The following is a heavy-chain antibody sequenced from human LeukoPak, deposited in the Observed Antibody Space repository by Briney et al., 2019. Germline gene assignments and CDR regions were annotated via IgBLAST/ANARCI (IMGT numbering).Heavy chain of an antibody. CDR3: ARDPNGDYIGTFDM. J-gene: IGHJ3*02. CDR1: GLTFSRHA. Sequence: PGGSLRLSCAASGLTFSRHAMSWVRQAPGKGLEWVSSISGSGGSTQYADSVQGRFAISRDNSKNTLYLQMNSLRVEDTAVYFCARDPNGDYIGTFDMWGRGTMVSVSS. CDR2: ISGSGGST. V-gene: IGHV3-23*01. D-gene: IGHD4-17*01.